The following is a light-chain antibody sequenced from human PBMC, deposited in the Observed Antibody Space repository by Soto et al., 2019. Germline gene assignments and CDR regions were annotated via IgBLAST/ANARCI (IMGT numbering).Light chain of an antibody. V-gene: IGKV3D-20*02. Sequence: EIVLTQSPGTLSLSPGERATLSCRASQSVSSSHLAWYQQKPGQAPRLLISGASSRATGIPDRFTGSGSGTDFTLTISSLETEDFAAYYYCQQRSSWPPITFGQGTRWRL. CDR2: GAS. CDR3: QQRSSWPPIT. J-gene: IGKJ5*01. CDR1: QSVSSSH.